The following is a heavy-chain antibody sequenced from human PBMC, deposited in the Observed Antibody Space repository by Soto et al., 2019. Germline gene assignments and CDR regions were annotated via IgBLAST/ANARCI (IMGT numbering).Heavy chain of an antibody. Sequence: SVKVSCKASEVIFTNYAFSWVRQAPGQGLEWMGGIIPIFGTANYAQKFQGRVTITADESTTTAYMDLSSLTSEDTAVYYCAREKADFGGNSTYFDYWGQGTLVTVSS. D-gene: IGHD2-21*02. V-gene: IGHV1-69*13. CDR3: AREKADFGGNSTYFDY. J-gene: IGHJ4*02. CDR2: IIPIFGTA. CDR1: EVIFTNYA.